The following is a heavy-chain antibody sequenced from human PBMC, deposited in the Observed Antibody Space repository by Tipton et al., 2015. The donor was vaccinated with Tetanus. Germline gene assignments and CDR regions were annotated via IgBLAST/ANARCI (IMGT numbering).Heavy chain of an antibody. CDR2: INPNSGGT. CDR1: GYTFTGYY. J-gene: IGHJ4*02. D-gene: IGHD6-19*01. CDR3: ARGGIGAVAGLARVDY. Sequence: QVQLVQSGAEVKKPGVSVKVSCKASGYTFTGYYMHWVRQAPGQGLEWMGWINPNSGGTNYAQKFQGRVTMTRDTSISTAYMELSRLRSDDTAVYYCARGGIGAVAGLARVDYWGQGTPVTVSS. V-gene: IGHV1-2*02.